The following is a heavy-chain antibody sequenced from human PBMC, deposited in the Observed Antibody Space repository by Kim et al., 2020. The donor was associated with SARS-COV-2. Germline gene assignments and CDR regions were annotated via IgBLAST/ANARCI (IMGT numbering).Heavy chain of an antibody. V-gene: IGHV3-23*01. CDR3: AKDRGGSGWPGFDF. D-gene: IGHD6-19*01. CDR1: GFTLSNNA. Sequence: GGSLRLSCAVSGFTLSNNAMSWVRQAPGRGLEWVSTIHPRAETTYYADSVNGRFTIYRDNSNRTLYLQLNGLRADDTAVYYCAKDRGGSGWPGFDFWGQG. J-gene: IGHJ4*02. CDR2: IHPRAETT.